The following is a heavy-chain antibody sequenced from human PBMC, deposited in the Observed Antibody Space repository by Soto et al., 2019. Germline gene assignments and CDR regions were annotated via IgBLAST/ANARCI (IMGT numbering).Heavy chain of an antibody. V-gene: IGHV4-30-4*01. Sequence: LSLTCTVSGGSISSGDYYWSWIRQPPGKGLEWIGYIYYSGSTYYNPSLKSRVTISVDTSKNQFSLKLSSVTAADTAVYYCARGDYYDSSGYFFDYWGQGTLVTVSS. D-gene: IGHD3-22*01. CDR3: ARGDYYDSSGYFFDY. CDR1: GGSISSGDYY. CDR2: IYYSGST. J-gene: IGHJ4*02.